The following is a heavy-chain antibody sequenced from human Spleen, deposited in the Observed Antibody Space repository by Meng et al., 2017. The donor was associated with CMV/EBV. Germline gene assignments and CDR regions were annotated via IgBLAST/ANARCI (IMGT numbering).Heavy chain of an antibody. CDR3: ARLYSGYDYYFDY. D-gene: IGHD5-12*01. CDR1: GGSISSGGYY. J-gene: IGHJ4*02. CDR2: IYYSGST. V-gene: IGHV4-31*02. Sequence: TVSGGSISSGGYYWSWIRQHPEKGLEWIGYIYYSGSTYYNPSLKSRVTISVDTSKNQFSLKLSSVTAADTAVYYCARLYSGYDYYFDYWGQGTLVTVSS.